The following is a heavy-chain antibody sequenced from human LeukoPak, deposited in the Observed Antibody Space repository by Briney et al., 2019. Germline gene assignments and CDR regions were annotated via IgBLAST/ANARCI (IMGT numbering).Heavy chain of an antibody. V-gene: IGHV3-48*03. CDR3: ARAGRRFGELKLKRWFDP. CDR2: ISSSGSTI. CDR1: GFTFSSYE. J-gene: IGHJ5*02. D-gene: IGHD3-10*01. Sequence: GGSLRLSCAASGFTFSSYEMNRVRQAPGKGLEWVSYISSSGSTIYHADSVKGRFTISRDNAKNSLYLQMNSLRAEDTAVYYCARAGRRFGELKLKRWFDPWGQGTLVTVSS.